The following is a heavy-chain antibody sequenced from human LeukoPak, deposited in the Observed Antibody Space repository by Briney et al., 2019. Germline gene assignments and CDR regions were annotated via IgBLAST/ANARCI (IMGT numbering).Heavy chain of an antibody. D-gene: IGHD3-9*01. CDR1: GGSISNYY. CDR2: VHDSAGT. V-gene: IGHV4-59*01. CDR3: AKGRKDFDTNLGPFDS. Sequence: SETLSLTCTVSGGSISNYYWSWIRQSPGKGLEWLGYVHDSAGTIYNPSLKSRVTISVGTSKTQFSLKVTSVTTADTAVYYCAKGRKDFDTNLGPFDSWGQGILVTVSS. J-gene: IGHJ4*02.